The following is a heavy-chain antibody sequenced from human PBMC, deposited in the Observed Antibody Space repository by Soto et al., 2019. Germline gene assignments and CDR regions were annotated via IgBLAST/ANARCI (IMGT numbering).Heavy chain of an antibody. CDR1: GYTFTSYG. V-gene: IGHV1-18*01. CDR3: AREDQYYGSGSYYY. CDR2: ISAYNGNT. D-gene: IGHD3-10*01. J-gene: IGHJ4*02. Sequence: GASVKVSCKASGYTFTSYGISWVRQAPGQGLEWMGWISAYNGNTNYAQKLQGRVTITRDTSASTAYMELSSLRSEDTAVYYCAREDQYYGSGSYYYWGQGTLVTVSS.